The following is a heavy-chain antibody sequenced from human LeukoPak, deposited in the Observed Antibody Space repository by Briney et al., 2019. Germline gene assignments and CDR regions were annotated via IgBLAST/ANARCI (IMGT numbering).Heavy chain of an antibody. Sequence: SGTLCLSCAVSGYSFSSGYFWGWIREPRGRGVRGIVIIYHSGSTYYNQSLKSRVTISVDTSKNTFSLKLSSVSAAETAVYYCARDPYYDILTGYFEGRDYWGQGTLVTVSS. V-gene: IGHV4-38-2*02. J-gene: IGHJ4*02. CDR3: ARDPYYDILTGYFEGRDY. D-gene: IGHD3-9*01. CDR2: IYHSGST. CDR1: GYSFSSGYF.